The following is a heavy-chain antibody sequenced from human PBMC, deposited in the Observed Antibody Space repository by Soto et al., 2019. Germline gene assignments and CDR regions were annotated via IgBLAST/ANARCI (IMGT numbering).Heavy chain of an antibody. Sequence: GGSLRLCCAASGFTLTKASMSWVRQDPGKGLEWVGHIKSNADGGATDYAAPVKGRFTVSRDDSRNTLYLQLNSLKTEDTAVYYCTTAPFSFITLPGTSFLIGMDVWGQGTTVTVSS. CDR3: TTAPFSFITLPGTSFLIGMDV. CDR1: GFTLTKAS. J-gene: IGHJ6*02. D-gene: IGHD3-10*01. V-gene: IGHV3-15*01. CDR2: IKSNADGGAT.